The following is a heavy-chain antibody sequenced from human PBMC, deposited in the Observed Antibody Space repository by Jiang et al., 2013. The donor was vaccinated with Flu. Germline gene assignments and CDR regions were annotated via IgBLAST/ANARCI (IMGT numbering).Heavy chain of an antibody. V-gene: IGHV4-34*01. D-gene: IGHD6-19*01. CDR1: GGSFSGYY. J-gene: IGHJ4*02. CDR3: ARAKGHISGGWYDY. CDR2: INHSGST. Sequence: LLKPSETLSLTCAVYGGSFSGYYWSWIRQPPGKGLEWIGEINHSGSTNYNPSLKSRVTISVDTSKNQFSLKLSSVTAADTAVYYCARAKGHISGGWYDYWGQGTLVTVSS.